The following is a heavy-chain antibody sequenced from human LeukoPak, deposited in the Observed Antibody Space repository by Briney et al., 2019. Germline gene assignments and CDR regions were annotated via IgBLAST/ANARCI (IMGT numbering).Heavy chain of an antibody. CDR2: ISGTGKTI. J-gene: IGHJ6*03. CDR3: ARIESAYYFYYMDV. CDR1: GFTFGDYY. Sequence: GGSLRLSCAASGFTFGDYYMSWIRQTPGRGLDWVSYISGTGKTIYYADPVKGRFTISRDNAKNSLYLQMNSLRVEDTAVYYCARIESAYYFYYMDVWGKGTTVTVSS. V-gene: IGHV3-11*01. D-gene: IGHD4/OR15-4a*01.